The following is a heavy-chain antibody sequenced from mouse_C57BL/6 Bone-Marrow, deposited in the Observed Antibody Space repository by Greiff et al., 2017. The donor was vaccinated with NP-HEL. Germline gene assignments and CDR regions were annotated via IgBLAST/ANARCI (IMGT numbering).Heavy chain of an antibody. CDR1: GYTFTSYW. D-gene: IGHD2-4*01. V-gene: IGHV1-55*01. CDR2: IYPGSGST. Sequence: QVHVKQPGAELVKPGASVKMSCKASGYTFTSYWITWVKQRPGQGLEWIGDIYPGSGSTNYNEKFKSKATLTVDTSSSTAYMQLSSLTSEDSAVYYCAREGDNDYAMDYWGQGTSVTVSS. CDR3: AREGDNDYAMDY. J-gene: IGHJ4*01.